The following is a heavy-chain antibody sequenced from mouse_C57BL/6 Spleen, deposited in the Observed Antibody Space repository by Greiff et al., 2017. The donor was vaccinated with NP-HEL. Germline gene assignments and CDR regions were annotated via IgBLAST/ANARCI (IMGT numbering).Heavy chain of an antibody. D-gene: IGHD1-1*01. CDR2: ISYDGSN. V-gene: IGHV3-6*01. CDR1: GYSITSGYY. J-gene: IGHJ2*01. Sequence: EVHLVESGPGLVKPSQSLSLTCSVTGYSITSGYYWNWIRQFPGNKLEWMGYISYDGSNNYNPSLKNRISITRDTSKNQFFLKLNSVTTEDTATYYCARGLLRYWGQGTTLTVSS. CDR3: ARGLLRY.